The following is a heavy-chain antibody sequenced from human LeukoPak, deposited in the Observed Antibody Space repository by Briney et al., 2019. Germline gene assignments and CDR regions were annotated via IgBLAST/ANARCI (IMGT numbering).Heavy chain of an antibody. J-gene: IGHJ3*02. Sequence: ASVKVSCKASGYTFSSYGISWVRQAPGQGLEWMGWISAYNGNTNYAQKLQGRVTMTTDTSTSTAYMELRSLRSDDTAVYYCARDSRYYDSSGYYYEDAFDIWGQGTMVTVPS. CDR3: ARDSRYYDSSGYYYEDAFDI. V-gene: IGHV1-18*01. D-gene: IGHD3-22*01. CDR1: GYTFSSYG. CDR2: ISAYNGNT.